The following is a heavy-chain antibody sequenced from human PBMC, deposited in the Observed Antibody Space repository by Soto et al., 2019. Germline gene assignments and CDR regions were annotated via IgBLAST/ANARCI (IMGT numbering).Heavy chain of an antibody. CDR3: ARGDCVGGTCYSLAGSFYYYMDV. CDR2: IYSDGSVS. D-gene: IGHD2-15*01. Sequence: EVQLVESGGGLVQPGGSLRLSCAASGFTFSNYWMYWVRQAPGKGLVWVSRIYSDGSVSSYADSVKGRLTISRDNVKNTLYLQMDSLSAEDTAVYYCARGDCVGGTCYSLAGSFYYYMDVWGKGTTVTVFS. V-gene: IGHV3-74*01. CDR1: GFTFSNYW. J-gene: IGHJ6*03.